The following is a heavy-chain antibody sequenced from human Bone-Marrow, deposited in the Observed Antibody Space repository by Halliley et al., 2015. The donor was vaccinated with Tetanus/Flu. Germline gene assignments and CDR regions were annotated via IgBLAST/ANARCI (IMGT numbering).Heavy chain of an antibody. D-gene: IGHD6-19*01. J-gene: IGHJ4*02. CDR1: GYTFTTYG. CDR2: IDPGSGNT. V-gene: IGHV1-18*01. Sequence: QLVQSGAEMKKPGASVKVSCKASGYTFTTYGITWVRQAPGQGLEWMGWIDPGSGNTNYAERLQGKVIMTTDTSTNTAYMELRSLGFDDTAVSYCASEALDMVAGKGVGFDYWGQGTLVTVSS. CDR3: ASEALDMVAGKGVGFDY.